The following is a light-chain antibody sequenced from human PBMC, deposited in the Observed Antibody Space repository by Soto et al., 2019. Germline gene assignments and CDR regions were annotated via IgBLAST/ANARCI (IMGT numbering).Light chain of an antibody. Sequence: QAVVTQPPSVSGAPGQRVTISCTGNKSNIGAGFDVHWYQHLPGTAPKLLIYGNTNRPSGVPARFSGSKSGTSASLAITGLQSEDEADYFCHSFDNRLRGVVFGGGTKLTVL. CDR3: HSFDNRLRGVV. CDR1: KSNIGAGFD. CDR2: GNT. J-gene: IGLJ2*01. V-gene: IGLV1-40*01.